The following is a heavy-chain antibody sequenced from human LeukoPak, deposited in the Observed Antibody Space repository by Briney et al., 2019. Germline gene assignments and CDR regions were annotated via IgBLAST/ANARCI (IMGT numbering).Heavy chain of an antibody. CDR3: ARGTVFGVATNWLDP. V-gene: IGHV4-59*01. J-gene: IGHJ5*02. Sequence: SETLSLTCSVSGGSISGYYWSWIRQPPGKGLEWIGDMYYSGSTNYNPSLKSRVTISVDTSKNQFSLKLSSVTAADTAVYYCARGTVFGVATNWLDPWGQGTLVTVSS. CDR1: GGSISGYY. D-gene: IGHD3-3*01. CDR2: MYYSGST.